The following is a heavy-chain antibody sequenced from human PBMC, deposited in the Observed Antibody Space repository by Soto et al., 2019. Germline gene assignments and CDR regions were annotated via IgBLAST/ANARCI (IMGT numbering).Heavy chain of an antibody. D-gene: IGHD1-1*01. CDR3: ARHFPTGAFET. Sequence: PSEPLSLTCTVSGRTMISYYWSWIRQRPGKGLEWIAYIYYSGSTNYNPSLKSRVTISGDMSKSQFFLKLSSVTAADTAMYYCARHFPTGAFETWGQGKMLTVSS. J-gene: IGHJ3*02. CDR1: GRTMISYY. CDR2: IYYSGST. V-gene: IGHV4-59*08.